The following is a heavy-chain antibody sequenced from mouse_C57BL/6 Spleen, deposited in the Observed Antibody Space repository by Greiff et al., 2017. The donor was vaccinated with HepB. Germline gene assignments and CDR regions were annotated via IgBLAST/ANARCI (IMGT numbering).Heavy chain of an antibody. D-gene: IGHD1-1*01. J-gene: IGHJ2*01. CDR2: FYPGSGSI. V-gene: IGHV1-62-2*01. Sequence: VQLQQSGAELVKPGASVKLSCKASGYTFTEYTIHWVKQRSGQGLEWIGWFYPGSGSIKYNEKFKDKATLTADKSSSTVYMELSRLTSEDSAVYFCARHEDAPYYGSSYFDYWGQGTTLTFSS. CDR3: ARHEDAPYYGSSYFDY. CDR1: GYTFTEYT.